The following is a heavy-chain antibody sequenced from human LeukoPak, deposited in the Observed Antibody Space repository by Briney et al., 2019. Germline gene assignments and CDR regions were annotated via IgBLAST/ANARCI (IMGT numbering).Heavy chain of an antibody. CDR3: ATGGY. D-gene: IGHD3-10*01. J-gene: IGHJ4*02. Sequence: ASVKVSCKASGYTFTNYGLSWVRQAPGQGLEWMGKINPTGGSTSSAQKFQGRVTMTRDMSTSTVYMELSSLTSEDTAVYYCATGGYWGQGTLVTVSS. CDR1: GYTFTNYG. CDR2: INPTGGST. V-gene: IGHV1-46*01.